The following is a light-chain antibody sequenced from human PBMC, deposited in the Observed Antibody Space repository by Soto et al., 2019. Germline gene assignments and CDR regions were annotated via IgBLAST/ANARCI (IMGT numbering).Light chain of an antibody. Sequence: MVFTQSPGTLSLSPGERATLSCRASQSISSNSLAWYQQKPGQAPRLFIYGASSRATGIPDRFSGSGSGTHFTLTISRLEPEDFALYYCQQYGSSPRITFGQGTRLEIK. J-gene: IGKJ5*01. CDR2: GAS. CDR3: QQYGSSPRIT. CDR1: QSISSNS. V-gene: IGKV3-20*01.